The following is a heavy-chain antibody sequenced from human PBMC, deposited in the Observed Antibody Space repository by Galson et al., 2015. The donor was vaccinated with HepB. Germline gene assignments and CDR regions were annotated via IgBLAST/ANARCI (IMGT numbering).Heavy chain of an antibody. J-gene: IGHJ4*02. D-gene: IGHD4-11*01. CDR3: ARGYSNYVGGDY. CDR1: GGTFSSYA. V-gene: IGHV1-69*13. Sequence: SVKVSCKASGGTFSSYAISWVRQAPGQGLEWLGGIIPIFGTANYAQKFQGRVTITADESTSTAYMELSSLRSEDTAVYYCARGYSNYVGGDYWGQGTLVTVSS. CDR2: IIPIFGTA.